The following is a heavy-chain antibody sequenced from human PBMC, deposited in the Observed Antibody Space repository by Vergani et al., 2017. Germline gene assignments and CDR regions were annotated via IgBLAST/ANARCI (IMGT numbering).Heavy chain of an antibody. CDR2: ISYDGSNK. D-gene: IGHD2-15*01. CDR1: GFTFSSYA. Sequence: QVQLVESGGGVVQPGRSLRLSCAASGFTFSSYAMHWVRQAPGKGLEWVAVISYDGSNKYYADSVKGRFTISRDNSKNTLYLQMNSLRAEDTAVYYCAKDSLYCSGGSCYTLSYYFDYWGQGTLVTVSS. CDR3: AKDSLYCSGGSCYTLSYYFDY. J-gene: IGHJ4*02. V-gene: IGHV3-30-3*01.